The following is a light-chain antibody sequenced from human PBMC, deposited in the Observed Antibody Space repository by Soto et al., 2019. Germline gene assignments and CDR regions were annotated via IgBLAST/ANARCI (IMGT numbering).Light chain of an antibody. CDR3: QQLNSYPRA. J-gene: IGKJ1*01. Sequence: DIQFTQSPSFLSASVGDRVTITCRASQGISSYLAWYKKKPGKAPKLLIYAASTVQSGVPSRFSGSGSGTEFTLTISSLQPEDFATYYCQQLNSYPRAFGQGTKVDI. CDR2: AAS. V-gene: IGKV1-9*01. CDR1: QGISSY.